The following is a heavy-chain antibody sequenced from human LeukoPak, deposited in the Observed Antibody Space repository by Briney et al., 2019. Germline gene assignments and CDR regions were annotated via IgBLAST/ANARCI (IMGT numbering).Heavy chain of an antibody. CDR1: GYTFTSYG. CDR3: ARVQRGNYDFWSGSPMTIDI. Sequence: ASVKVSCKASGYTFTSYGISWVRQAPGQGLEWMGWISAYNGNTNYAQKLQGRVTMTPDTSTSTAYMELRSLRSDDTAVYYCARVQRGNYDFWSGSPMTIDIWGQGTMVTVSS. D-gene: IGHD3-3*01. V-gene: IGHV1-18*01. CDR2: ISAYNGNT. J-gene: IGHJ3*02.